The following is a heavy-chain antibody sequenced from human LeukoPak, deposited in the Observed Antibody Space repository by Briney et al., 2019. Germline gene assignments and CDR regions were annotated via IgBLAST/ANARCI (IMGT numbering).Heavy chain of an antibody. V-gene: IGHV4-39*07. Sequence: SETLSLTCTVSGGSITSYNYYWGWIRQPPGKGLEWIGEIYHSGSTNYNPSLKSRVTISVDKSKNQFSLKLSSVTAADTAVYYCAKDSGGYYYPLLVHWGQGTLVTVSS. CDR1: GGSITSYNYY. J-gene: IGHJ4*02. CDR3: AKDSGGYYYPLLVH. D-gene: IGHD3-22*01. CDR2: IYHSGST.